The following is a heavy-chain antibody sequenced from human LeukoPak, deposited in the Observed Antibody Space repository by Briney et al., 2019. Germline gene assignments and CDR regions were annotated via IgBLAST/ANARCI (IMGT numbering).Heavy chain of an antibody. V-gene: IGHV4-59*01. D-gene: IGHD6-6*01. CDR1: GCSISSYY. Sequence: SETLSLTCTVSGCSISSYYWSWLRQPPGKGLEWIGYIYYSGSTNYNPSLKSRVTISVDTSKNQFSLKLSSVTAADTAVYYCATFSSSTLYYSGTDVWGQGSTVTVSS. CDR2: IYYSGST. J-gene: IGHJ6*02. CDR3: ATFSSSTLYYSGTDV.